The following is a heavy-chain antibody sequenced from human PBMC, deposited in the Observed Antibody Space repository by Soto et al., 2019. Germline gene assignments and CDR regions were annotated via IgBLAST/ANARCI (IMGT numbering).Heavy chain of an antibody. CDR3: ARESCSSTSCYDYYYYGMDV. CDR1: GFTFSSYS. Sequence: EVQLVESGGGLVKPGGSLRLSCAASGFTFSSYSMNWVRQAPGKGLEWVSSISSSSSYIYYADSVKGRFTISRDNAKNSLSRQMNSRRAEDTAVYYCARESCSSTSCYDYYYYGMDVWGQGTTVTVSS. D-gene: IGHD2-2*01. J-gene: IGHJ6*02. V-gene: IGHV3-21*01. CDR2: ISSSSSYI.